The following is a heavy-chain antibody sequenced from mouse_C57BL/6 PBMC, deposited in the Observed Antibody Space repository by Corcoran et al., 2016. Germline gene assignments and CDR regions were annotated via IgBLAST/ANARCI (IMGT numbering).Heavy chain of an antibody. CDR3: ARGGGLITTVVRGKMDY. D-gene: IGHD1-1*01. CDR2: IYPRSGNT. J-gene: IGHJ4*01. CDR1: GYTFTSYG. Sequence: QVQLQQSGAELARPGASVKLSCKASGYTFTSYGISWVKQRTGQGLEWIGEIYPRSGNTYYNEKFKGKATLTADKSSSTAYMELRSLTSEDSAVYFCARGGGLITTVVRGKMDYWGQGTSVTVSS. V-gene: IGHV1-81*01.